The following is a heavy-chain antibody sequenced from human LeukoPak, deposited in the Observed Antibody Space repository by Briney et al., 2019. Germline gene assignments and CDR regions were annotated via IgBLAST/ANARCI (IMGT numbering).Heavy chain of an antibody. D-gene: IGHD4-17*01. CDR2: ISPSSDGI. V-gene: IGHV3-21*01. CDR1: GFSFNTYS. J-gene: IGHJ4*02. Sequence: GGPLRLSCADSGFSFNTYSMNWVRQAPGKGLEWVSSISPSSDGIFYADSLRGRFTFSRDNAKNLLYLHLNALRVEDTAVYFCIRDNFGDYLPFFWGQGTLVTVSS. CDR3: IRDNFGDYLPFF.